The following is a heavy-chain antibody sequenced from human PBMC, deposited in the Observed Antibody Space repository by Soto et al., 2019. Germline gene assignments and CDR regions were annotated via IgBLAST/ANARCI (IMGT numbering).Heavy chain of an antibody. CDR2: ISAYNGNT. CDR1: GYTFTSYG. CDR3: ARRDCSGGSCYGWFDP. D-gene: IGHD2-15*01. Sequence: ASVKVSCKASGYTFTSYGISWVRQAPGQGLEWMGWISAYNGNTNYAQKLQGRVTMTTDTSTSTAYMELRSLRSGDTAVYYCARRDCSGGSCYGWFDPWGQGTLVTVSS. V-gene: IGHV1-18*04. J-gene: IGHJ5*02.